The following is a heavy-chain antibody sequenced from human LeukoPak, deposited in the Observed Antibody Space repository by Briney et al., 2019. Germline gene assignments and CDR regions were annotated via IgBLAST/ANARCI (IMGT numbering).Heavy chain of an antibody. D-gene: IGHD5-24*01. V-gene: IGHV3-74*01. Sequence: GESLRLSCAASGFTFSNSLMHWVRQVPGKGLVWVARIDTDGSTTHYADSVKGRFTISRDNAKNTLYLQMNSLRAEDTAVYYCAKDRDGYNYWGQGTLVTVSS. CDR3: AKDRDGYNY. J-gene: IGHJ4*02. CDR2: IDTDGSTT. CDR1: GFTFSNSL.